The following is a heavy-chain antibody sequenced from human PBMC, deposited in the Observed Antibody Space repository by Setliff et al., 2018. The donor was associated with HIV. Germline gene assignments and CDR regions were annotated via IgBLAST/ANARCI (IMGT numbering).Heavy chain of an antibody. D-gene: IGHD3-22*01. CDR3: ARASPGVVIIPDS. CDR2: ISDGGTYI. J-gene: IGHJ6*02. Sequence: PGGSLRLSCAASGFTFSSYTLNWIRQAPGKGLEWVASISDGGTYIYYADSVKGRFTISRDDAGNSLFLQLKHLRAEDTAIYFCARASPGVVIIPDSWGQGTTVTVSS. CDR1: GFTFSSYT. V-gene: IGHV3-21*01.